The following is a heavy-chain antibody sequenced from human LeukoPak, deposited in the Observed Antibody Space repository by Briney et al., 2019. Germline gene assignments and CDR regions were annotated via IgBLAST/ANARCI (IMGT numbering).Heavy chain of an antibody. CDR2: ISGSGGST. D-gene: IGHD3-10*01. V-gene: IGHV3-23*01. CDR3: ARVGGSGRYPYYFDY. CDR1: GFTFSSYA. J-gene: IGHJ4*02. Sequence: GGSLRLSCAASGFTFSSYAMSWVRQAPGKGLEWVSAISGSGGSTYYADSVKGRFTISRDNSKNTLYLQMNSLRAEDTAVYYCARVGGSGRYPYYFDYWGQGTLVTVSS.